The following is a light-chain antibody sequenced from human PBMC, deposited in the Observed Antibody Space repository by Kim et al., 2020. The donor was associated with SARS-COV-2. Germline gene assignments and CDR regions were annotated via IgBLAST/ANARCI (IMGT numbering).Light chain of an antibody. Sequence: DIQMIQSPSVMSASVGDTVTITCRASQGISDNLAWFQQEPGKVPQRLIYAASTLHSGAPSRFSGSGSGTEFTLTISSLQPEDFATYYCLQHKSYPYTFGQGTKLEIK. CDR1: QGISDN. V-gene: IGKV1-17*03. CDR2: AAS. CDR3: LQHKSYPYT. J-gene: IGKJ2*01.